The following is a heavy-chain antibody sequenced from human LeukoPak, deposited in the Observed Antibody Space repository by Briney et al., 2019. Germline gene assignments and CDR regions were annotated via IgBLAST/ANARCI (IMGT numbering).Heavy chain of an antibody. CDR1: GGSFRAYY. J-gene: IGHJ4*02. Sequence: PSETLSLTCAVYGGSFRAYYWNWIRQPPGKGLEWIGEINHSGSTNYNPSLKSRVTISVDTSKNHFSLKLSSVTAADTAVYYCARGPIVGAVDYWGQGTLVTVSS. V-gene: IGHV4-34*01. CDR3: ARGPIVGAVDY. CDR2: INHSGST. D-gene: IGHD1-26*01.